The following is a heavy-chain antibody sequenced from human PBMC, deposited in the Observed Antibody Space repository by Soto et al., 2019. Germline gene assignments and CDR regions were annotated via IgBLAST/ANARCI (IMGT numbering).Heavy chain of an antibody. CDR1: GYSFTSYW. CDR2: IDPSDSYT. CDR3: ARVVVVPADSYYGMDV. D-gene: IGHD2-2*01. Sequence: GSLKISCKGSGYSFTSYWISWVRQMPGKGLEWMGRIDPSDSYTNYSPSFQGHVTISADKSISTACLQWSSLKASDTAMYYCARVVVVPADSYYGMDVWGQGTTVTVSS. J-gene: IGHJ6*02. V-gene: IGHV5-10-1*01.